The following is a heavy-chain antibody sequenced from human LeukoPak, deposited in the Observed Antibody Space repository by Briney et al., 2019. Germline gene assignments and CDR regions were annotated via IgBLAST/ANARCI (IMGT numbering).Heavy chain of an antibody. CDR2: IDISGGST. CDR1: GFTFNSHA. V-gene: IGHV3-23*01. J-gene: IGHJ4*02. D-gene: IGHD4/OR15-4a*01. Sequence: GGSLRLSCAVSGFTFNSHAMCWVRQAPGKGLEWVSSIDISGGSTYYADSVKGRFTISRDNSKNTLYLQMNSLRGEDTALYFCANEVRPNDYWGQGTLVAVSS. CDR3: ANEVRPNDY.